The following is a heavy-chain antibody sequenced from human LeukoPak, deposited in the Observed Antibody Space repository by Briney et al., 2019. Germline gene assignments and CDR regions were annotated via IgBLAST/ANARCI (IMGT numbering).Heavy chain of an antibody. Sequence: GGSLRLSCAASGFTFTSYSMNWVRQAPGKGLEWFSSISSSSSYIYYADSVKGRFTISGDNAKNSLYLQMSSLRAEDTAVYYCARAPNYYDSSGYPEYWGQGTLVTVSS. CDR1: GFTFTSYS. D-gene: IGHD3-22*01. CDR2: ISSSSSYI. J-gene: IGHJ4*02. V-gene: IGHV3-21*01. CDR3: ARAPNYYDSSGYPEY.